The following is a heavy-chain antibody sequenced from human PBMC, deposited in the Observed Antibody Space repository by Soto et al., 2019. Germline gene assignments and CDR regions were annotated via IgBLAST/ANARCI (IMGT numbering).Heavy chain of an antibody. D-gene: IGHD2-15*01. CDR2: IYRDGRT. V-gene: IGHV3-66*01. CDR3: TRDPVDSPVLDY. J-gene: IGHJ4*02. Sequence: EMQLVESGGGLVQPGGSLRLSCAASGFTVINTYLSWVRQAPGKGLEWVSVIYRDGRTYYADSVKGRFTISRDHSKNTLYLQMNSLRAEDTAVYYCTRDPVDSPVLDYWGQGTLVTVSS. CDR1: GFTVINTY.